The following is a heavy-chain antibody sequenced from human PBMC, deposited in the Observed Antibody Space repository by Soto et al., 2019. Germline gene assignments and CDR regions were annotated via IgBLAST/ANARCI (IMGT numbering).Heavy chain of an antibody. CDR1: GFTFSNYA. D-gene: IGHD3-10*01. V-gene: IGHV3-23*01. J-gene: IGHJ6*02. CDR3: GTRGDGSARYNYGMAV. CDR2: INNVGYI. Sequence: EMQLLESGGGLVQPGGSLRLSCTASGFTFSNYAMTWVRQAPGKGLNWVSTINNVGYIYDADSVKGRFTISRDDARNTVYLQINSLRVGDKAVYYGGTRGDGSARYNYGMAVWGQGTTVIVSS.